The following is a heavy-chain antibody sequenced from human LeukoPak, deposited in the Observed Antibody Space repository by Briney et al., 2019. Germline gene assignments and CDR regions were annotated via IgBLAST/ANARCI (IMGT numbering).Heavy chain of an antibody. CDR3: ARGSLSKDFDY. CDR2: ISSGSGSR. V-gene: IGHV3-48*01. Sequence: PGGSLRLSCAASEFSFSSYSMNWVRQAPGKGLEWISYISSGSGSRHFADSVNGRFTISRDNAKNSLYLQMNSLRAEDTAVYYCARGSLSKDFDYWGQGTLVTVSS. D-gene: IGHD2-15*01. CDR1: EFSFSSYS. J-gene: IGHJ4*02.